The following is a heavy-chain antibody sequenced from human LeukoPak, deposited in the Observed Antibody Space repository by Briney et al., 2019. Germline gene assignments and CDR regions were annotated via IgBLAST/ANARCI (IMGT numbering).Heavy chain of an antibody. D-gene: IGHD4-17*01. J-gene: IGHJ4*02. CDR2: IRYDGSNK. V-gene: IGHV3-30*02. CDR3: AKDILRRFDY. CDR1: GFIFSSYG. Sequence: QAGGSLRLSCAASGFIFSSYGMHWVRQAPGKGLEWVAFIRYDGSNKYYADSVKGRFTISRDNSKNTLYLQMNSLRAEDTAVYYCAKDILRRFDYWGQGTLVTVSS.